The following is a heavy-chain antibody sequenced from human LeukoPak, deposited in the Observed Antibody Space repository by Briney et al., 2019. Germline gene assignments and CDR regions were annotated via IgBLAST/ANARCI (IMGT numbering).Heavy chain of an antibody. CDR2: IYYSGST. D-gene: IGHD3-16*01. J-gene: IGHJ4*02. CDR3: ARLKAARGGGLPTYYFDY. CDR1: GGSISSSSYY. Sequence: PSETLSLTCTVSGGSISSSSYYWGWIRQPPGKGLEWIGSIYYSGSTYYNPSLKSRVTISVDTSKNQFSLKLSSVTAADTAVYYCARLKAARGGGLPTYYFDYWGQGTLVTVSS. V-gene: IGHV4-39*01.